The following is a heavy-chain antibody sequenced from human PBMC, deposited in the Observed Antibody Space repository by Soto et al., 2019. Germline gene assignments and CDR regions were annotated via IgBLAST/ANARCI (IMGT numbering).Heavy chain of an antibody. D-gene: IGHD3-9*01. V-gene: IGHV1-69*13. CDR1: GGTFGSYA. CDR3: ATSAGYASAYYG. J-gene: IGHJ4*02. CDR2: IIPIFGTA. Sequence: ASVKVSCKASGGTFGSYAINWVRQAPGQGLEWMGGIIPIFGTATYAQRFQGRVTITADESTSTVSMEMSSLGSDDTAVYYCATSAGYASAYYGWGQGTLVTVSS.